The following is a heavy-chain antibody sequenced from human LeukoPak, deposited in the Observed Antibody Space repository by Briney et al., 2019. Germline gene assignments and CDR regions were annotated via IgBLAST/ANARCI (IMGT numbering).Heavy chain of an antibody. CDR2: FDPKSGAT. CDR3: ARGTYGDHFDY. Sequence: ASVKVSCKASGHTFSGYYVHWVRQAPGQGLEWMGWFDPKSGATNYAQKFQDRVTMTRDTSINTAYTELWRLRSDDTAVYYCARGTYGDHFDYWGQGTLVTVSS. V-gene: IGHV1-2*02. J-gene: IGHJ4*02. CDR1: GHTFSGYY. D-gene: IGHD4-17*01.